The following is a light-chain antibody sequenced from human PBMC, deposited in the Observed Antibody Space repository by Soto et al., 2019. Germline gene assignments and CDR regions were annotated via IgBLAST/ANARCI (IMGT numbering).Light chain of an antibody. Sequence: DTVMTQSPSSLAVSLGERPTINCKSSQSVLYSSNNKNYLGWYHQKPALPPNLLIYWASTRESGVPDRFSGSGSGTDFTLTISSLQAEDVAVYYCQQYYSNPVTFGQGTKVDIK. J-gene: IGKJ1*01. V-gene: IGKV4-1*01. CDR1: QSVLYSSNNKNY. CDR3: QQYYSNPVT. CDR2: WAS.